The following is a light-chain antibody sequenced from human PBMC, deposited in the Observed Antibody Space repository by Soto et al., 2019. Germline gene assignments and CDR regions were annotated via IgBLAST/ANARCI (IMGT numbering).Light chain of an antibody. V-gene: IGKV1-5*02. CDR1: DSMSSC. CDR2: SSS. CDR3: QQVNSFPST. Sequence: IQMTQSPSTLSASXGDRVTLICRGRDSMSSCLAWYHEKPGXGSNIFXXGRXVXQQXXGXXPXXXXDSSSSLEQVGPSRFSCGGSVTDFTRTLSSLQPEDFATYYGQQVNSFPSTFGQGTRLEIK. J-gene: IGKJ5*01.